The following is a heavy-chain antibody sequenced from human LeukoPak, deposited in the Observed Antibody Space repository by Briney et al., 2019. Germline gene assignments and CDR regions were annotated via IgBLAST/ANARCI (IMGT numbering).Heavy chain of an antibody. CDR2: INPNSGGT. CDR3: ARWRGYASDWSGPFDD. J-gene: IGHJ4*02. Sequence: GASVKVSCKASGYTFTGHYMHWVRQAPGQGLEWMGWINPNSGGTNYAQKFQGRVTMTRDTSIGTAYMELSRLRSDDTALYYCARWRGYASDWSGPFDDWGQGTLVTVSS. V-gene: IGHV1-2*02. CDR1: GYTFTGHY. D-gene: IGHD6-19*01.